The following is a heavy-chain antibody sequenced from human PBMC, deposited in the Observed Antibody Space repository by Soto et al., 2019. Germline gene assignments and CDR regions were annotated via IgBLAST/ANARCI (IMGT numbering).Heavy chain of an antibody. CDR2: IISGGGTT. CDR3: VKESAARGFDY. CDR1: GFSFSDYS. V-gene: IGHV3-23*01. D-gene: IGHD3-10*01. Sequence: GGSLRLSCVASGFSFSDYSMSWVRKAQGKGLEWVSTIISGGGTTYYADYVKGRFTVSRDNSQNTVYLQVNSLRAYDTAVYYCVKESAARGFDYWGQGTLVTVSS. J-gene: IGHJ4*02.